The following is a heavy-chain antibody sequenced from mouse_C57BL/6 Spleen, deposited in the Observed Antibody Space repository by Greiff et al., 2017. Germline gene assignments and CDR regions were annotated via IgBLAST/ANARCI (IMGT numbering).Heavy chain of an antibody. CDR3: AMIFPDYYAMDY. CDR2: ISYSGST. Sequence: DVQLQESGPGMVKPSQSLSLTCTVTGYSITSGYDWHWIRHFPGNKLEWMGYISYSGSTNYNPSLKSRISITHDTSKNHFFLKLNSVTTEDTATYYCAMIFPDYYAMDYWGQGTSVTVSS. V-gene: IGHV3-1*01. J-gene: IGHJ4*01. CDR1: GYSITSGYD.